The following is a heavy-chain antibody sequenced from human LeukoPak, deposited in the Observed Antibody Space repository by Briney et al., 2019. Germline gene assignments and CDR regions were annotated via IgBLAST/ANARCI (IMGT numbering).Heavy chain of an antibody. CDR3: ARDGDILTGYYLSAFDI. D-gene: IGHD3-9*01. V-gene: IGHV1-18*01. CDR2: ISAYNGNT. J-gene: IGHJ3*02. Sequence: ASVKVSCKASGYTFTNYGISWVRQAPGQGLEWMGWISAYNGNTNYAQKLQGRVTMTTDTSTSTAYMELRSLRSDDTAVYYCARDGDILTGYYLSAFDIWAKGQWSPSLQ. CDR1: GYTFTNYG.